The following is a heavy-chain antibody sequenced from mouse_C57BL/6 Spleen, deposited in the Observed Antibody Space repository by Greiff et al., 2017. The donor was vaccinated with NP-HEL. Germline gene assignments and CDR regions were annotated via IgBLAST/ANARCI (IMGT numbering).Heavy chain of an antibody. V-gene: IGHV1-22*01. CDR2: INPNNGGT. CDR1: GYTFTDYN. J-gene: IGHJ2*01. CDR3: ASGATVVATDY. Sequence: EVQLQESGPELVKPGASVKMSCKASGYTFTDYNMHWVKQSHGKSLEWIGYINPNNGGTSYNQKFKGKATLNVNQSSSTAYMELHSLTSEDSAVYYGASGATVVATDYWGQGTTLTVSS. D-gene: IGHD1-1*01.